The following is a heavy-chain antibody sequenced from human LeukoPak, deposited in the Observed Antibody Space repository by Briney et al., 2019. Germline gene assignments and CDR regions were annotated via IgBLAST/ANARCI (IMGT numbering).Heavy chain of an antibody. CDR3: ARKENYYDSSGYPSYFDY. D-gene: IGHD3-22*01. CDR1: GGSISSYY. Sequence: SETLSLTCTVSGGSISSYYWSWIRQPPGKGLEWIGYIYYSGSTNYNPSLKSRVTISVDRSKNQFSLKLSSVTAADTAVYYCARKENYYDSSGYPSYFDYWGQGTLVTVSS. J-gene: IGHJ4*02. V-gene: IGHV4-59*12. CDR2: IYYSGST.